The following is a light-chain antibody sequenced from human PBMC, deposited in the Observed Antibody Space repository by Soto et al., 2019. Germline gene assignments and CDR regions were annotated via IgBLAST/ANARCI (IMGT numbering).Light chain of an antibody. Sequence: QSVLTQPPSVSAAPGQKVTICCSGNSSNIGSNDVSWYQQLPGKAPKLLIYENSQRPSGIPDRFSGSKSGTSATLGITGLQTGDEADYYCGTWDSSLIALFGTGTXVTVL. CDR3: GTWDSSLIAL. CDR2: ENS. CDR1: SSNIGSND. J-gene: IGLJ1*01. V-gene: IGLV1-51*02.